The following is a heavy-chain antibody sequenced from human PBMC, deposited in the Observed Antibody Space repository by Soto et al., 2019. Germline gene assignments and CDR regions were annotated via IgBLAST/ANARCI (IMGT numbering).Heavy chain of an antibody. J-gene: IGHJ4*02. D-gene: IGHD3-10*01. CDR2: ITDSGGDA. CDR3: ARGSTDSYPGSRIFDF. Sequence: EVQLLESGGALVQPGGPRRLSCVASGIPFGSRAMTWVRQAPGEGLEWVSSITDSGGDAKYADSVRGRFTISRDNSKNTLYLQMSSLRAEDSAVYYCARGSTDSYPGSRIFDFWGRGTLVTVSS. V-gene: IGHV3-23*01. CDR1: GIPFGSRA.